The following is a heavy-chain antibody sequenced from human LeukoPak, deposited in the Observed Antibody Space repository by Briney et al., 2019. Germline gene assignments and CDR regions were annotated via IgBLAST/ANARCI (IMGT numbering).Heavy chain of an antibody. CDR3: ARNRDGYNSFDY. V-gene: IGHV4-31*03. CDR1: DGSINNGGYY. Sequence: SETLSLTCTVSDGSINNGGYYWSWIRQHPGKGLEWIGYIYYSGSSYYNPSLRSRVTISVDTSKNRFSLKLSSVTAADTAVYYCARNRDGYNSFDYWGQGTLVTVSS. CDR2: IYYSGSS. D-gene: IGHD5-24*01. J-gene: IGHJ4*02.